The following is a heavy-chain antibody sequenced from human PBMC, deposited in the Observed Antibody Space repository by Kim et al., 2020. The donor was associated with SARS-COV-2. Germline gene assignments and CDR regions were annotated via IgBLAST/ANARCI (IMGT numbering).Heavy chain of an antibody. V-gene: IGHV3-30*18. CDR1: GFTFSSYG. J-gene: IGHJ4*02. Sequence: GGSLRLSCAASGFTFSSYGMHWVRQAPGKGLEWVAVISYDGSNKYYADSVKGRFTISRDNSKNTLYLQMNSLRAEDTAVYYCAKDQDYYDSSGADYWGQG. CDR2: ISYDGSNK. CDR3: AKDQDYYDSSGADY. D-gene: IGHD3-22*01.